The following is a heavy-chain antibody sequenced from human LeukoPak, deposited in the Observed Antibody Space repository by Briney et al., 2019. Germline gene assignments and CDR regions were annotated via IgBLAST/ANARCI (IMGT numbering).Heavy chain of an antibody. V-gene: IGHV4-61*02. D-gene: IGHD2-2*01. CDR3: ARDSDIVVVPAAMGTYYYYYMDV. Sequence: PSETLSLTCTVSAGSISSGSYYWSWIRQPAGKGLEWIGRIYTSGSSHYNPSLKSRVTILVDTSKNQFSLKLSSVTAADTAVYYCARDSDIVVVPAAMGTYYYYYMDVWGKGTTVTVSS. J-gene: IGHJ6*03. CDR2: IYTSGSS. CDR1: AGSISSGSYY.